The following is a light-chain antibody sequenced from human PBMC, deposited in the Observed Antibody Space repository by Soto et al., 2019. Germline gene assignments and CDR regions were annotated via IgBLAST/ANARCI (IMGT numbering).Light chain of an antibody. Sequence: QSALTQPASVSRSPGQSITISCTGTSSDVGSYDYVSWFQQHPGKAPKLMIYEVTNRPSGVSNRFSGSKSGNTASLTISGLQADDEAYYYCTSFTTTDTWVFGGGTKLTVL. V-gene: IGLV2-14*01. CDR2: EVT. J-gene: IGLJ3*02. CDR3: TSFTTTDTWV. CDR1: SSDVGSYDY.